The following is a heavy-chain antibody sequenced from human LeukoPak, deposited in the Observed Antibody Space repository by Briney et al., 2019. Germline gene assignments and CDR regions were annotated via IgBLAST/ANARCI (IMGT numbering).Heavy chain of an antibody. CDR3: ARGIAARHYYYYYMDV. CDR1: GGSFSGYY. J-gene: IGHJ6*03. Sequence: MPSETLSLTCAVYGGSFSGYYWSWIRQPPGKGLEWIGEINHSGSTNYNPPLKSRVTISVDTSKNQFSLKLSSVTAADTAVYYCARGIAARHYYYYYMDVWGKGTTVTVSS. D-gene: IGHD6-6*01. V-gene: IGHV4-34*01. CDR2: INHSGST.